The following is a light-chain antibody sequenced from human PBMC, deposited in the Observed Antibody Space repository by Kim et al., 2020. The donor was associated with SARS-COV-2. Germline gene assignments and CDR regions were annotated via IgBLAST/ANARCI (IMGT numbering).Light chain of an antibody. Sequence: DIVMTQSPLSLPVTAGEPASISCRSSQSLLHSNGFNYLVWYLQKPGQSPQLLIYLGSNRASGVPDRFSGSGSGTDFTLKISRVEAEDVGVYYCIQALQTPRTFGQGTRLDIK. CDR3: IQALQTPRT. CDR2: LGS. J-gene: IGKJ5*01. V-gene: IGKV2-28*01. CDR1: QSLLHSNGFNY.